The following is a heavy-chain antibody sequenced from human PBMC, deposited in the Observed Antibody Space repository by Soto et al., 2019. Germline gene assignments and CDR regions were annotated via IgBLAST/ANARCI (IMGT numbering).Heavy chain of an antibody. V-gene: IGHV4-4*02. CDR3: TTKTGGLHFGFQS. CDR2: IYHSVST. Sequence: QVQLQESGPGLVEPSGTLSLTCTVSGASVSSGGWWTWLRQPPGKGLAWIGEIYHSVSTNYNPSLKSRVSMSLDNSKNQFSLRLNYVTAADTALYYCTTKTGGLHFGFQSWGQGTLVTVSS. CDR1: GASVSSGGW. D-gene: IGHD3-3*02. J-gene: IGHJ4*02.